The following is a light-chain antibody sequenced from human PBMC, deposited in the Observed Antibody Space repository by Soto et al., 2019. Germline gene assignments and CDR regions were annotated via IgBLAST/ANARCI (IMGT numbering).Light chain of an antibody. V-gene: IGKV3-20*01. J-gene: IGKJ1*01. Sequence: VLTQSPGTLSLSPGESATLSCRASQSVSSSYLAWYQQKPGQAPRVLIYAASTRATGIPDRLSGSGSGTELNLTISRLHSEDFGVYYCQQYRSWPRTCGQGTKVDIK. CDR1: QSVSSSY. CDR2: AAS. CDR3: QQYRSWPRT.